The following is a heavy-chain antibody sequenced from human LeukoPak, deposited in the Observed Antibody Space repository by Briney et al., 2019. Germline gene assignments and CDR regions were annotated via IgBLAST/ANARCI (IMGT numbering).Heavy chain of an antibody. Sequence: ASVKVSCKASGYTFTSYGISWVRQAPGQGLEWMGWISAYNGNTNYAQKFQGRVTITRNTSISTAYMELSSLRSEDTAVYYCARGYSSGWYSLIGLKGYYYYYYMDVWGKGTTVTVSS. J-gene: IGHJ6*03. CDR3: ARGYSSGWYSLIGLKGYYYYYYMDV. CDR2: ISAYNGNT. V-gene: IGHV1-18*01. CDR1: GYTFTSYG. D-gene: IGHD6-19*01.